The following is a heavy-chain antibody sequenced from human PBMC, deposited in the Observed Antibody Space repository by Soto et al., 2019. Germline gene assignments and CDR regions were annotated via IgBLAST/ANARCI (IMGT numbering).Heavy chain of an antibody. D-gene: IGHD4-17*01. J-gene: IGHJ3*02. CDR2: IKSKTDGGTT. V-gene: IGHV3-15*01. Sequence: EVQLVESGGGLVKPGGSLRLSCAASGFTFSNAWMSWVRQAPGKGLEWVGRIKSKTDGGTTDYAAPVKGRFTISRDDSKNTLYLQMNSLKTEDTAVYYCTTGYLTVTNPAFDIWRQGTMVTVSS. CDR1: GFTFSNAW. CDR3: TTGYLTVTNPAFDI.